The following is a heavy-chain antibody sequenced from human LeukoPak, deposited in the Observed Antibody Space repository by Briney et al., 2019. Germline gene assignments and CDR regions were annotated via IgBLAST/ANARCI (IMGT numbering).Heavy chain of an antibody. J-gene: IGHJ4*02. D-gene: IGHD1-14*01. CDR3: ARDEGSTYNQLDY. Sequence: ATVKVSCKASGYTFDNFYIHWVRQAPGQGPEWMGWINGNDGSTNYAQKFQGRVTMTRVTAISTVYMDLSGLRPDDTAIYYCARDEGSTYNQLDYWGQGTLVTVSS. V-gene: IGHV1-2*02. CDR2: INGNDGST. CDR1: GYTFDNFY.